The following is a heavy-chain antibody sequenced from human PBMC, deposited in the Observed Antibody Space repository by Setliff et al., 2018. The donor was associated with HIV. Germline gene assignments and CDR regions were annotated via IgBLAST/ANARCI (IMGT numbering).Heavy chain of an antibody. D-gene: IGHD5-18*01. CDR1: GYSISSGYF. V-gene: IGHV4-38-2*01. Sequence: SETLSLTCAVSGYSISSGYFWGWIRQPPGKGLEWIGSLYHSGTNFYNPSLKSRVTISLDTSTNRFSLKLNAVTAADTAIYYCARQVGSQYSYWAYYFDSWGQGALVTDSS. CDR3: ARQVGSQYSYWAYYFDS. CDR2: LYHSGTN. J-gene: IGHJ4*02.